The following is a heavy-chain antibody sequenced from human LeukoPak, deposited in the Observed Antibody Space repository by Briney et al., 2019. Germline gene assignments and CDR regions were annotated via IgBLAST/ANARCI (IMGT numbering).Heavy chain of an antibody. Sequence: PGGSLRLSCAASGFMFSTSGMSWVRQAPGKGLGCVSDISGSGATTSYADSVKGRFTISRDNSKHMLYLQMDSLRVEDTAVYFCAKGQKWFDPWGQGTLVTVSS. CDR3: AKGQKWFDP. V-gene: IGHV3-23*01. CDR1: GFMFSTSG. J-gene: IGHJ5*02. CDR2: ISGSGATT.